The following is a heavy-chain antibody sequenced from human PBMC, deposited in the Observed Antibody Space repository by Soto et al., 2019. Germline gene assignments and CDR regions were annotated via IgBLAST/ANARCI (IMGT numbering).Heavy chain of an antibody. V-gene: IGHV3-15*01. CDR3: TTGIYYDILTGYHNVAY. CDR1: GLNLSHPW. J-gene: IGHJ4*02. CDR2: IKSNTDGGTA. D-gene: IGHD3-9*01. Sequence: PGGSLRLSCAASGLNLSHPWMTWVRQAAGKGLEWVGRIKSNTDGGTADYAAPVKGRFTISRDDSKNTVYLQMNSLKTEDTAVYYXTTGIYYDILTGYHNVAYWGQGTLVTVS.